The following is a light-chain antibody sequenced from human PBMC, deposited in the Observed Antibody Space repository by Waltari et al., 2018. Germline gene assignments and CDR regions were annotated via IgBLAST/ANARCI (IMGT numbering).Light chain of an antibody. V-gene: IGKV1-39*01. Sequence: DIQMTQSPSSLSASVGDRVTTTCRASQTISRYLNWYQQKLGKAPNLLIYAASSLQSGVPSRFSGSGSGRDFTLIITSLQPEDFATYYCQQSYSFTRTFGQGTKVEIK. J-gene: IGKJ1*01. CDR2: AAS. CDR3: QQSYSFTRT. CDR1: QTISRY.